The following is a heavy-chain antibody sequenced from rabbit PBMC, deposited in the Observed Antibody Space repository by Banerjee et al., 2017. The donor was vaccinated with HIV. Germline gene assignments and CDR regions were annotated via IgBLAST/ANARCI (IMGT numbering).Heavy chain of an antibody. CDR3: ARAYINGYGGYDL. CDR1: GFTLSSYW. CDR2: IYAGSGST. Sequence: QEQLEECGGDLVKPEGSLILTCTASGFTLSSYWICWVRQAPGKGLEWLGCIYAGSGSTAYASWAKGRFTISKTSSTVDLKMTSLTAADTATYFCARAYINGYGGYDLWGPGTLVTVS. J-gene: IGHJ4*01. D-gene: IGHD6-1*01. V-gene: IGHV1S45*01.